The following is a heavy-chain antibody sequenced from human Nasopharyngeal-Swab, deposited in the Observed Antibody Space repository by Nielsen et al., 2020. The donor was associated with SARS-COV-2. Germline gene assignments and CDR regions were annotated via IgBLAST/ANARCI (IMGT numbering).Heavy chain of an antibody. V-gene: IGHV3-30-3*01. CDR1: GFTFSSYA. J-gene: IGHJ6*04. CDR2: ISYDGSNK. Sequence: GESLKISCAASGFTFSSYAMHWVRRAPGKGLEWVAVISYDGSNKYYADSVKGRFTISRDNSKNTLYLQMNSLRAEDTAVYYCARDLGDVWGKGTTVTVSS. CDR3: ARDLGDV.